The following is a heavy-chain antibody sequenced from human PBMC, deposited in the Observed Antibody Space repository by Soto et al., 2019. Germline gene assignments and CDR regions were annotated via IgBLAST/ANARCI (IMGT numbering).Heavy chain of an antibody. CDR3: APGGMVSTSQPQLGY. D-gene: IGHD2-8*01. J-gene: IGHJ4*01. CDR1: GYSLLALS. CDR2: FDPEDGET. Sequence: GASVKVSCKVSGYSLLALSMHWVRQAPGKGLEWMGRFDPEDGETIYAQKFQGRITMTEDTSTDTAHMELTSLRSKDTAVYYCAPGGMVSTSQPQLGYWGPGVLVPVSS. V-gene: IGHV1-24*01.